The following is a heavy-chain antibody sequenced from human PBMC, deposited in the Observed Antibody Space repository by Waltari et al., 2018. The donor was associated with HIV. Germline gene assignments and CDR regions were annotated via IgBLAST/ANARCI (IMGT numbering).Heavy chain of an antibody. Sequence: VQLQESGPGLVKPSQTLSLTCTSPGGSISSGDYYSSWIRQPPGQGLDCIGYIYSSGITYYNPSLKSRVTISADTSKNKFSLKLSSVTAADTAVYYCAIGEYYDSRGYPPNYWGQGTLVTVSS. CDR1: GGSISSGDYY. J-gene: IGHJ4*02. V-gene: IGHV4-30-4*01. D-gene: IGHD3-22*01. CDR3: AIGEYYDSRGYPPNY. CDR2: IYSSGIT.